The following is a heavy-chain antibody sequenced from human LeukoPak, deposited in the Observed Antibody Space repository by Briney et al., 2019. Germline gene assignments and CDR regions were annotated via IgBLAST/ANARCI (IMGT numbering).Heavy chain of an antibody. V-gene: IGHV3-74*01. CDR2: IKPDGCYT. D-gene: IGHD3-16*01. Sequence: GGSLRLSCSASGFTFSNYWMHWVRQAPGKGLVWVSRIKPDGCYTSYADSVKGRFTISRDNAKNTLYLQMNSLRTEDTAVFYFARDFGMGGSPGDGCEFWGQGALVTVSS. CDR3: ARDFGMGGSPGDGCEF. CDR1: GFTFSNYW. J-gene: IGHJ4*02.